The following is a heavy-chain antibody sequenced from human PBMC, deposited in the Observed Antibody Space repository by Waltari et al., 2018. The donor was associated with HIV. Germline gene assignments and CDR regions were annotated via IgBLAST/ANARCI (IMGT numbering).Heavy chain of an antibody. J-gene: IGHJ5*02. CDR2: IDPRGGST. CDR3: ARDSSISARRGFDP. D-gene: IGHD6-6*01. Sequence: QVVLVQSGAEVKKPGASVQVSCKASGYTFSNYYMNWVRQAPGQGLEWMGLIDPRGGSTTYAQRFQGRLTMTWDTSTGTFFMKFSSLRSDDTAVYYCARDSSISARRGFDPWGQGTL. V-gene: IGHV1-46*01. CDR1: GYTFSNYY.